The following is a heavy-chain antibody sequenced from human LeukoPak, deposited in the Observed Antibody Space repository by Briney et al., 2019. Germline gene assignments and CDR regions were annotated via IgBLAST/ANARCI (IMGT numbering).Heavy chain of an antibody. CDR2: ISGSGGST. D-gene: IGHD3-3*01. V-gene: IGHV3-23*01. Sequence: GSLRLSCAASGFTFSSYAMSWVRQAPGKGLEWVSAISGSGGSTYYADSVKGRFTISRDNSKNTLFLQMNSLRIEDTAVYYCARGTFGVVISPAYQYYGMDVWGQGTPVTVSS. J-gene: IGHJ6*02. CDR1: GFTFSSYA. CDR3: ARGTFGVVISPAYQYYGMDV.